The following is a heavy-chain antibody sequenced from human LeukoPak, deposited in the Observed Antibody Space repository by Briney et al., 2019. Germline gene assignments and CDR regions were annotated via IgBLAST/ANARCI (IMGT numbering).Heavy chain of an antibody. CDR2: IKSKTDGGTT. CDR3: TTRGTTVTTQFDY. CDR1: GFTFSNYA. V-gene: IGHV3-15*01. Sequence: GGSLRLSCAASGFTFSNYAMNWVRQAPGKGLEWVGRIKSKTDGGTTDYAAPVKGRFTISRDDSKNTLYLQMNSLKTEDTAVYYCTTRGTTVTTQFDYWGQGTLVTVSS. D-gene: IGHD4-17*01. J-gene: IGHJ4*02.